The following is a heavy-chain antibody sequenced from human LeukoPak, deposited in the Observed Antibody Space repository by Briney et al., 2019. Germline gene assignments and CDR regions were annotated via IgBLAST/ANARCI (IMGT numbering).Heavy chain of an antibody. V-gene: IGHV3-30*04. CDR2: ISYDGSNK. J-gene: IGHJ4*02. CDR1: GFTFSRYA. Sequence: PGGSLRLSCSASGFTFSRYAMHWVRQAPGNGLEWVALISYDGSNKYYTDSVKGRFTISRDNSKNTLYLQMDSLRAEDTAVYYCAKDRGYSYGYFDYWGQGTLVTVSS. D-gene: IGHD5-18*01. CDR3: AKDRGYSYGYFDY.